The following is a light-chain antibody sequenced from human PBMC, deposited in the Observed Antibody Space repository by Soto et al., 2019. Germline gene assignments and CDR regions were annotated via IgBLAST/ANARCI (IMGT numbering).Light chain of an antibody. CDR1: SSDVGGYNY. V-gene: IGLV2-14*03. CDR3: VSYTSSRTLV. Sequence: QSALTQPAAVSGSPGQSITISCTGTSSDVGGYNYVSWYQHQPGKAPKLMFYGVDSRPSGGSNRFSASKSGNTASLTISGLQAEDEADYYCVSYTSSRTLVFGGGTKLTVL. J-gene: IGLJ2*01. CDR2: GVD.